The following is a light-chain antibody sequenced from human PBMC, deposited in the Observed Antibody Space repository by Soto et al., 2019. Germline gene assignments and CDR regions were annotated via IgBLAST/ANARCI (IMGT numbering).Light chain of an antibody. CDR2: AAS. Sequence: NVLTQSPDTLSLVPGWSAPLSCRTSQSVNSDYLAWYRQKPGQAPRLLIYAASSRATDIPDRFSGSGSGTDFTLTISRLEPEDFAVYYCQQYGSSPETFGPGTKVDIK. J-gene: IGKJ3*01. CDR3: QQYGSSPET. V-gene: IGKV3-20*01. CDR1: QSVNSDY.